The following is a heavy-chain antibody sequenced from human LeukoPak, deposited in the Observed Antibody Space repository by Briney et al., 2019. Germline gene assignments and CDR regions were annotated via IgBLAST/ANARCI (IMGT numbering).Heavy chain of an antibody. Sequence: SETLSLTCTVSGYSINNGYYWGWIRQPPGKGLEWIGSIYHSGSTYYKASLKSRVTISVDTSKNQFSLKLSSVTAADTAVYYCARAFYSSSWYHKEDFFDYWGQGTLVTVSS. CDR1: GYSINNGYY. CDR2: IYHSGST. CDR3: ARAFYSSSWYHKEDFFDY. J-gene: IGHJ4*02. D-gene: IGHD6-13*01. V-gene: IGHV4-38-2*02.